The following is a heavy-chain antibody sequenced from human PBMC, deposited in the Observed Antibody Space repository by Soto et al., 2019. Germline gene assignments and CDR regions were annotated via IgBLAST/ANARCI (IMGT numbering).Heavy chain of an antibody. V-gene: IGHV3-30*18. CDR2: ISYDGSNK. D-gene: IGHD3-10*01. CDR1: GFTFSSYG. J-gene: IGHJ4*02. CDR3: AKASVRGVTGYFDY. Sequence: GGSLRLSCAASGFTFSSYGMHWVRQAPGKGLEWVAVISYDGSNKYYGDSVKGRFTISRDNSKNTRYLQMNGLRAEDTAVYYCAKASVRGVTGYFDYWGQGTLVTVSS.